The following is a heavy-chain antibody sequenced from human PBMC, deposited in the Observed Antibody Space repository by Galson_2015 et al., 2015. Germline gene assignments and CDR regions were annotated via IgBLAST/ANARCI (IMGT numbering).Heavy chain of an antibody. D-gene: IGHD6-19*01. CDR2: IYPGDSDT. CDR3: ARRIAVAGTGNYGMDV. Sequence: QSGAEVKKPGESLKISCKGSGYRFTSYWIGWVRQMPGKGLEWMGIIYPGDSDTRYSPSFQGQVTISADKSISTAYLQWSSLKASDTAMYYCARRIAVAGTGNYGMDVWGQGTTVTVSS. J-gene: IGHJ6*02. V-gene: IGHV5-51*01. CDR1: GYRFTSYW.